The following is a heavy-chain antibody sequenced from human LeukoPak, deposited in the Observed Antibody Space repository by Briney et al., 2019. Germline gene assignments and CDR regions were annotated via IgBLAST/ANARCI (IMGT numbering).Heavy chain of an antibody. V-gene: IGHV4-4*02. J-gene: IGHJ5*02. CDR1: GNSISSSNW. Sequence: SGTLSLTCAVSGNSISSSNWWSWVRQPPGKGLEWIGYVYYSGSTNYNPSLKSRVTISVDTSKNQFSLKLSSVTAADTAVYYCARGNSSGYYNWFDPWGQGTLVTVSS. D-gene: IGHD3-22*01. CDR2: VYYSGST. CDR3: ARGNSSGYYNWFDP.